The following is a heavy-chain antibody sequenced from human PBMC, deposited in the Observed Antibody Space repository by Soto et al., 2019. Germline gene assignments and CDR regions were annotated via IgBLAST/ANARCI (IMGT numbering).Heavy chain of an antibody. V-gene: IGHV4-4*02. CDR1: GGSISSSNW. CDR2: IYHSGST. CDR3: ARDSPWGSSSGWFDP. Sequence: QVQLQESGPGLVKPSGTLSLTCAVSGGSISSSNWWSWVRQPPGKGLEWIGEIYHSGSTNYNPSLRSRATISVDKAKNQFSLKLSSVTAADTAVYYCARDSPWGSSSGWFDPWGQGTLVTVSS. D-gene: IGHD3-16*01. J-gene: IGHJ5*02.